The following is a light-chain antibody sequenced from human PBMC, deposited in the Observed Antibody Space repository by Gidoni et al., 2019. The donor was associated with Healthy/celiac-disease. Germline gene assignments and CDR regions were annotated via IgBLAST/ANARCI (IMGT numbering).Light chain of an antibody. CDR3: QQYGSSPTWT. CDR1: QSVSSSY. CDR2: GAS. J-gene: IGKJ1*01. Sequence: EIVLTQSPGTLSLSPGERATLSCRASQSVSSSYLACFQQKPGQAPRLLIYGASSRATGIPDRFIGSGSGTDFTLTISRLEPEDFAVYYCQQYGSSPTWTFGQGTKVEIK. V-gene: IGKV3-20*01.